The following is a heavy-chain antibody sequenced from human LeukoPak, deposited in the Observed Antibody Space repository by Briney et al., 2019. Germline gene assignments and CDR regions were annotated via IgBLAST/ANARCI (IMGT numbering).Heavy chain of an antibody. CDR2: IGGVGGDT. D-gene: IGHD3-16*01. J-gene: IGHJ4*02. CDR3: VLWDY. CDR1: GFTFSNYA. V-gene: IGHV3-23*01. Sequence: GGSLRLSCAASGFTFSNYAMSWVRQAPGKGLEWVATIGGVGGDTYYADSVNGRFTISRDSSKNTLNLQMNSLRAEDTAVYYCVLWDYWGQGTLVTVSS.